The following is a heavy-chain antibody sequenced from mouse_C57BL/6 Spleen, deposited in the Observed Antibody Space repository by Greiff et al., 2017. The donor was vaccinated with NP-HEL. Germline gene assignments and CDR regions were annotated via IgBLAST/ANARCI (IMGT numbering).Heavy chain of an antibody. Sequence: QVQLQQPGAELVKPGASVKLSCKASGYTFTSYWMHWVKQRPGQGLEWIGMIHPNSGSTNYNEKFKSKATLTVDESSSTAYMQLSSLTSEDSAVYYCARPYDYDDYYYAMDYWGQGTSVTVSS. V-gene: IGHV1-64*01. CDR2: IHPNSGST. CDR1: GYTFTSYW. J-gene: IGHJ4*01. D-gene: IGHD2-4*01. CDR3: ARPYDYDDYYYAMDY.